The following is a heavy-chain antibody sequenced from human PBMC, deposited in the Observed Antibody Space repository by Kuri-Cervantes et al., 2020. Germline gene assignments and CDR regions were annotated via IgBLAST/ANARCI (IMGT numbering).Heavy chain of an antibody. CDR1: GFTFSDYY. J-gene: IGHJ5*02. V-gene: IGHV3-11*01. D-gene: IGHD6-13*01. CDR2: ISSSGSTI. CDR3: ARAGYSSSWKSGYNWFDP. Sequence: GESLKISCAASGFTFSDYYMSWIRQAPGKGLEWVSYISSSGSTIYYADSVKGRFTISRDNAKNSLYPQMNSLRAEDTAVYYCARAGYSSSWKSGYNWFDPWGQGTLVTVSS.